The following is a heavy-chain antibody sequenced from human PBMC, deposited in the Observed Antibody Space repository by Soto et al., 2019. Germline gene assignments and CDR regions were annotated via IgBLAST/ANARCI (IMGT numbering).Heavy chain of an antibody. CDR2: ISAYNGDT. V-gene: IGHV1-18*01. D-gene: IGHD6-6*01. J-gene: IGHJ6*03. CDR3: ARVLQLVSYFYYDMDV. CDR1: GYTFTNYG. Sequence: QVQLLQSGAEVKKPGASVKVSCKASGYTFTNYGITWVRQAPGQGLEWMVWISAYNGDTHYTQRLQGRVTMTTDTFTSTAYMELRGLRSYDTAVYYCARVLQLVSYFYYDMDVGGKWTTVTVSS.